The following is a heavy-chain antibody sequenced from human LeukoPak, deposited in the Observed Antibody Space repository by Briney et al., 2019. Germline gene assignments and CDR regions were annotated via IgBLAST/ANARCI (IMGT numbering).Heavy chain of an antibody. J-gene: IGHJ4*02. CDR1: GYTFTGYY. CDR2: INPNSGGT. D-gene: IGHD5-24*01. CDR3: ARDGRDGYNLVHY. Sequence: GASVKVSCKASGYTFTGYYMHWVRQAPGQGLEWMGWINPNSGGTNYAQKFQDRVTMTRDTSISAVYMELSRLRSDDTAVYYCARDGRDGYNLVHYWGQGTLVTVSS. V-gene: IGHV1-2*02.